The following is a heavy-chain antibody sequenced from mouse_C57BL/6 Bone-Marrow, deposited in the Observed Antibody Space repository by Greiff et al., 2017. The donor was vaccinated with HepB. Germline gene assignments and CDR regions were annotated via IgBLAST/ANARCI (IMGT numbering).Heavy chain of an antibody. Sequence: EVQLQQSGPELVKPGASVKISCKASFYSFTGYYMNWVKQSPEKSLEWIGDINPSTGGTTYNQKFKAKATLTVDKSSSTAYMQLKSLTSEDSAVYYCARNYGSLYWYFDVWGTGTTVTVSS. J-gene: IGHJ1*03. CDR3: ARNYGSLYWYFDV. CDR2: INPSTGGT. V-gene: IGHV1-42*01. D-gene: IGHD1-1*01. CDR1: FYSFTGYY.